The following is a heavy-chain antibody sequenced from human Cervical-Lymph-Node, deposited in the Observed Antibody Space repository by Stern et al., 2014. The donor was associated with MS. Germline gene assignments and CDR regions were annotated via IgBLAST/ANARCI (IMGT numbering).Heavy chain of an antibody. Sequence: VQLVESGAEVKKPGVSVKVSCKASGYPFISYGISWVRQALGHGLEWMGWISAYNGNTNYAHKLQGRVTMTTDTSTSTAYMELRSLRYDDTAVYYCARGLLGSENAFDIWGQGTMVTVSS. CDR2: ISAYNGNT. J-gene: IGHJ3*02. D-gene: IGHD2-15*01. V-gene: IGHV1-18*01. CDR3: ARGLLGSENAFDI. CDR1: GYPFISYG.